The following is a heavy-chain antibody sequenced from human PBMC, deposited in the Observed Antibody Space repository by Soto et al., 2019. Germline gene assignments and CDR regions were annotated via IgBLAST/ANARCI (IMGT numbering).Heavy chain of an antibody. CDR3: ATFFRAVVVAATKLAFLAAFYI. CDR2: IIPIFGTA. CDR1: GGSFSSYA. V-gene: IGHV1-69*13. Sequence: GASVKVSCKASGGSFSSYAISCVRQAPGQGLEWMGGIIPIFGTANYAQKFQGRVTITADESTSTAYMELSSLRSEDTAVYYCATFFRAVVVAATKLAFLAAFYICGQGTIVTVSS. D-gene: IGHD2-15*01. J-gene: IGHJ3*02.